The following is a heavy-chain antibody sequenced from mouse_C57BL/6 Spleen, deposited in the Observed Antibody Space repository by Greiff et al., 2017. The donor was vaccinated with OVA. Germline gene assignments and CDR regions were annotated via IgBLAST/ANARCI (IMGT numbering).Heavy chain of an antibody. J-gene: IGHJ3*01. CDR2: IWSGGST. V-gene: IGHV2-2*01. CDR1: GFSLTSYG. CDR3: ARNLGYGSSYPAY. D-gene: IGHD1-1*01. Sequence: VKLQESGPGLVRPSQSLSITCPVSGFSLTSYGVNGVRQSPGKGLEWRGVIWSGGSTDYNAAFISRLSISKDNSKSQVFFKMNSLQADDTAIYYCARNLGYGSSYPAYWGQGTLVTVSA.